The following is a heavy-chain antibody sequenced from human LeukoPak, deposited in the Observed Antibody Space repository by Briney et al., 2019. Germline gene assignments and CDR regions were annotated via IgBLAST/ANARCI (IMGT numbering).Heavy chain of an antibody. V-gene: IGHV3-33*01. CDR2: IWYDGSNK. D-gene: IGHD3-10*01. Sequence: GSLRLSCAASGFTFSSYGMHWVRPAPGKGLEWVAVIWYDGSNKYYADSVKGRFTISRDNSKNTLYLQMNSLRAEDTAVYYCARDSLWFGELYGMDVWGQGTTVTVSS. CDR3: ARDSLWFGELYGMDV. J-gene: IGHJ6*02. CDR1: GFTFSSYG.